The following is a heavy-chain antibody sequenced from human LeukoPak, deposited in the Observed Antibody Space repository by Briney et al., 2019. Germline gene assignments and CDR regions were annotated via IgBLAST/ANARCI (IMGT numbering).Heavy chain of an antibody. CDR2: IKPDGSDK. CDR1: GFTFSSYW. V-gene: IGHV3-7*02. Sequence: GGSLRLSCAASGFTFSSYWMTWVRQAPGKGLEWVANIKPDGSDKYYVDPVKGRFTISRDNAKSSVYLQMNGLRAEDTAVYYCTNKVFAWGPGTLVTVSS. CDR3: TNKVFA. J-gene: IGHJ4*02.